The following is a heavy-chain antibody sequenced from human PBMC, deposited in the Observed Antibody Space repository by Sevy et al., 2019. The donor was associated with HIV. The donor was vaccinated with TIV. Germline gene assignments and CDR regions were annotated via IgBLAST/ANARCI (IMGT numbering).Heavy chain of an antibody. V-gene: IGHV3-49*04. J-gene: IGHJ4*02. Sequence: GGSLRLSCTASGFIFGDYGMSWVRQAPGKGLEWIAFFKSKIHGGTTEKAASVKGRFTISRDDSKNIVYLQMSNPETEDTAVYYCTRWSGSQSIFDYWGEGTLVAVSS. CDR1: GFIFGDYG. CDR2: FKSKIHGGTT. D-gene: IGHD1-26*01. CDR3: TRWSGSQSIFDY.